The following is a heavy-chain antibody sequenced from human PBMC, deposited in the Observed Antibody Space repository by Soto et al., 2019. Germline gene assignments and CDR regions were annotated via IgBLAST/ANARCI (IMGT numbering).Heavy chain of an antibody. Sequence: SETLSLTCAVDGGSVSSYYARWVRQPPGKGLEWIGEINHSGSTNYNPSLKSRVTISVDTSKNQFSLKLSSVTAADTAVYYCARVGAEIIVTTYFDYWGQGTLVT. D-gene: IGHD5-12*01. V-gene: IGHV4-34*01. CDR2: INHSGST. CDR3: ARVGAEIIVTTYFDY. CDR1: GGSVSSYY. J-gene: IGHJ4*02.